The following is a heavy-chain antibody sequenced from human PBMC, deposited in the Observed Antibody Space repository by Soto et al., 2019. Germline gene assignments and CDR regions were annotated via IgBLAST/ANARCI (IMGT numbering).Heavy chain of an antibody. CDR3: VKDLSYDFWSGYYYYYYYYGMDV. CDR1: GFTFSSYA. Sequence: GGSLRLSCSASGFTFSSYAMHWVRQAPGKGLEYVSAISSNGGSTYYADSVKGRFTISRDNSKNTLYLQMSSLRAEDTAVYYCVKDLSYDFWSGYYYYYYYYGMDVWGQGTTVTVSS. V-gene: IGHV3-64D*06. CDR2: ISSNGGST. J-gene: IGHJ6*02. D-gene: IGHD3-3*01.